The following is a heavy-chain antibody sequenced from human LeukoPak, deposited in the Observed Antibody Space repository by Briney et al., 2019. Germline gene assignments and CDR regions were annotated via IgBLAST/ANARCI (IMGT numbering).Heavy chain of an antibody. CDR3: ARDVKVYYYYGMDV. Sequence: SETLSLTCTVSGGSISSYYWTWIRQPPGKGLEWIGEIYHSGSTNYNPSLKSRVTISVDKSKNQFSLKLSSVTAADTAVYYCARDVKVYYYYGMDVWGQGTTVTVSS. J-gene: IGHJ6*02. V-gene: IGHV4-59*12. CDR1: GGSISSYY. CDR2: IYHSGST.